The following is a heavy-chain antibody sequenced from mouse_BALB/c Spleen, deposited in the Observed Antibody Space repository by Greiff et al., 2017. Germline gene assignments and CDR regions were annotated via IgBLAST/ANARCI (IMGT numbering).Heavy chain of an antibody. Sequence: EVQLQESGPELVKPGASVKMSCKASGYTFTSYVMHWVKQKPGQGLEWIGYINPYNDGTKYNEKFKGKATLTSDKSSSTAYMELSSLTSEDSAVYYCAGDRNPAWFAYWGQGTLVTVSA. D-gene: IGHD2-1*01. CDR3: AGDRNPAWFAY. CDR1: GYTFTSYV. V-gene: IGHV1-14*01. J-gene: IGHJ3*01. CDR2: INPYNDGT.